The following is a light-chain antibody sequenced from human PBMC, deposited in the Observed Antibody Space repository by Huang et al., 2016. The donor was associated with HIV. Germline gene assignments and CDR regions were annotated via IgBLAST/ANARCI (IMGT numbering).Light chain of an antibody. CDR1: QDISTS. J-gene: IGKJ4*02. CDR2: AAS. CDR3: QQLQDCPVT. V-gene: IGKV1D-13*01. Sequence: AAQLTQFPSSLSASVGDRVVITCRASQDISTSLAWYQQKPGMAPKLLISAASKLQSGVSTRFSGDTAGAYFTLFITNVRPEDVATYYCQQLQDCPVTFGRGTGLDIK.